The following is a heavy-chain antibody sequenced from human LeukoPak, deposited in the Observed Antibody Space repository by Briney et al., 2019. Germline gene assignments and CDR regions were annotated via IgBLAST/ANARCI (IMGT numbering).Heavy chain of an antibody. J-gene: IGHJ4*02. V-gene: IGHV3-9*01. CDR3: ARDKSCAS. CDR1: GFTFDDYA. CDR2: ISRNSGSI. D-gene: IGHD3-16*01. Sequence: PGGSLRLSCAASGFTFDDYAMHWVRQAPGKGLEWVSGISRNSGSIGYADSVKGRFTISRDNAKNSLYLQMNSLRAEDTAVYFCARDKSCASWGQGTLVTVSS.